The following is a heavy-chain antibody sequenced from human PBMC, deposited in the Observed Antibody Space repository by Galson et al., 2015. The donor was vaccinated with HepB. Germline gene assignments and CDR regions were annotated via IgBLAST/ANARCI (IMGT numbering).Heavy chain of an antibody. J-gene: IGHJ5*02. CDR3: ARGDESLSWGAAGT. CDR1: GGTFSSYA. CDR2: IIPIFGTA. Sequence: SVKVSCKASGGTFSSYAISWVRQAPGQGLEWMGGIIPIFGTANYAQKFQGRVTITADESTSTAYMELSSLRSEDTAVYYCARGDESLSWGAAGTWGQGTLVTVSS. D-gene: IGHD6-13*01. V-gene: IGHV1-69*13.